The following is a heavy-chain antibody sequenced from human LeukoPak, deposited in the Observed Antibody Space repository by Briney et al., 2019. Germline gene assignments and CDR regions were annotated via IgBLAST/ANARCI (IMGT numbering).Heavy chain of an antibody. CDR3: AKGRNYYDSSGRYPSDY. CDR2: ISYDGRSE. Sequence: AGGSLRLSCAASGFTFSSYGMQWVRQAPGKGLEWVADISYDGRSEYYTDSVKGRFTISRDNSKNTLYLQMNSLRAEDTAVYYCAKGRNYYDSSGRYPSDYWGQGTLVTVSS. J-gene: IGHJ4*02. V-gene: IGHV3-30*18. D-gene: IGHD3-22*01. CDR1: GFTFSSYG.